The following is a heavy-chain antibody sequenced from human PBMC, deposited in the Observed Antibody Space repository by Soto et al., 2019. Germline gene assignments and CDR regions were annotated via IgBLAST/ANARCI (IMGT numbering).Heavy chain of an antibody. J-gene: IGHJ4*02. CDR1: GFTVSSNY. CDR3: ARSGKWVNPFDY. D-gene: IGHD2-8*01. CDR2: IYSGGST. Sequence: PGGSLRLSCAASGFTVSSNYMSWVRQAPGKGLEWVSVIYSGGSTYYADSVKGRFTVSRDNSKNTLYLQMNSLRAEDTAVYYCARSGKWVNPFDYWGQGALVTVSS. V-gene: IGHV3-66*01.